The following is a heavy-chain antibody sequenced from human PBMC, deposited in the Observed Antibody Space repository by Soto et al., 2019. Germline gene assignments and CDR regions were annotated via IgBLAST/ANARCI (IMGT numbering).Heavy chain of an antibody. D-gene: IGHD5-18*01. Sequence: ISLWCSAAEVTCVIYAIRRSRKEPGKGLEWVAVISYDGSNKYYADSVKGRFTISRDNSKNTLYLQMNSLTAEDTAVYYCARDSVGYSYGPVDYWGQGNLVTVSS. J-gene: IGHJ4*02. CDR3: ARDSVGYSYGPVDY. V-gene: IGHV3-30*07. CDR1: EVTCVIYA. CDR2: ISYDGSNK.